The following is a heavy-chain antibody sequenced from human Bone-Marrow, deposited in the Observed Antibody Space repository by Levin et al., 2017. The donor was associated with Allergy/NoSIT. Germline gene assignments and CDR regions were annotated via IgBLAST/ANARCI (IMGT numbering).Heavy chain of an antibody. CDR3: ARSSGQLWSPEYHYYPMDV. Sequence: TPSETLSLTCTVSGGSIGSYPLNWIRQPPGRGLEWIGYHSGSTKYNPHLKSRLTISVDTSKNQFSLKLTSVTAADTAVYYCARSSGQLWSPEYHYYPMDVWGQGTTVIVSS. J-gene: IGHJ6*02. CDR2: HSGST. V-gene: IGHV4-59*01. D-gene: IGHD5-18*01. CDR1: GGSIGSYP.